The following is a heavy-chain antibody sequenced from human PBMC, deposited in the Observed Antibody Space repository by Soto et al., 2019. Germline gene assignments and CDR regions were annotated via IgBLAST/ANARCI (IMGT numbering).Heavy chain of an antibody. Sequence: SGGSLRLSCAASGFTFSSYSMNWVRQAPGKGLEWVSSISSSSSYIYYADSVKGRFTISRDNAKNSLYLQMNSLRAEDTAVYYCARDPLAHYYFDYWGQGTLVTVSS. V-gene: IGHV3-21*01. CDR1: GFTFSSYS. CDR2: ISSSSSYI. J-gene: IGHJ4*02. CDR3: ARDPLAHYYFDY.